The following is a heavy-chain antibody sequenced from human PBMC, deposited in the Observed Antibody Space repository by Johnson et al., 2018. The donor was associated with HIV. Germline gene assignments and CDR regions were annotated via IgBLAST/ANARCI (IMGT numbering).Heavy chain of an antibody. CDR1: GFTFSDYY. V-gene: IGHV3-11*04. Sequence: QVQLVESGGGLVKPGGSLRLSCVASGFTFSDYYMSWIRQAPGKGLEWISYISSSDSTIYSADSVQGRFTISRDNAKNSLYLQMNSLRAEDTAVYYCARNGLIPAAKGVAFDIWGQGTTVTVSS. CDR2: ISSSDSTI. D-gene: IGHD2-2*01. J-gene: IGHJ3*02. CDR3: ARNGLIPAAKGVAFDI.